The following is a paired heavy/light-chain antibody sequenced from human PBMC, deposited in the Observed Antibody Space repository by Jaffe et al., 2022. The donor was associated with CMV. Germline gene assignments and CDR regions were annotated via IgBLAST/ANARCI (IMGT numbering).Light chain of an antibody. CDR3: HSYDSALGGSI. J-gene: IGLJ2*01. CDR1: SSNLGSRYD. CDR2: DST. V-gene: IGLV1-40*01. Sequence: QSVLTQPPSVSGAPGQRVTISCTGSSSNLGSRYDVHWYQQRPGVAPQLLIFDSTTRPSGVPDRFSGSKSGTTASLAIAGLQAEDEADYYCHSYDSALGGSIFGGGTKLTVL.
Heavy chain of an antibody. CDR2: ITYNGGVK. J-gene: IGHJ3*02. D-gene: IGHD1-26*01. V-gene: IGHV3-9*01. CDR3: AKGRMAYRHEAFDN. CDR1: GFRFADYA. Sequence: EVQLVESGGGLVQPGGSLTLSCVASGFRFADYAMHWVRQTPGKGLQFVASITYNGGVKSYSASVQGRFTISRDNAQKSLYLQLNNLRPEDTARYFCAKGRMAYRHEAFDNWGQGTMVNVSS.